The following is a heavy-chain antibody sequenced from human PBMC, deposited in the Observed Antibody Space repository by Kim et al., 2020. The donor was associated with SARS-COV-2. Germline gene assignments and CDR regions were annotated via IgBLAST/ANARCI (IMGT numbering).Heavy chain of an antibody. CDR3: ARVGECSGSYYFEY. V-gene: IGHV4-59*01. J-gene: IGHJ4*01. CDR2: IYSGGTT. D-gene: IGHD1-26*01. Sequence: SETLSLTCTVSGASINGYYWSWIRQPPGRGLEWMGYIYSGGTTHYNSSLKSRVTISVDTSRNQFSLRVNSVTAADTAVYYCARVGECSGSYYFEYWGQGTLVTLSS. CDR1: GASINGYY.